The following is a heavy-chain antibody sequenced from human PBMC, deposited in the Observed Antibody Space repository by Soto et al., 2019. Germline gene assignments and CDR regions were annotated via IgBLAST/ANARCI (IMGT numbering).Heavy chain of an antibody. CDR3: ARVVGSTSCYTCGALSAFDI. Sequence: QVQLVQSGAEVKKPGSSVKVSCKASGGTFSSYAISWVRQAPGQGLEWMGGIIPIFGTANYAQKFQGRVTITADESTSTAYMELSSLRSEDTAVYYCARVVGSTSCYTCGALSAFDIWGQGTMVTVSS. V-gene: IGHV1-69*01. J-gene: IGHJ3*02. CDR2: IIPIFGTA. CDR1: GGTFSSYA. D-gene: IGHD2-2*02.